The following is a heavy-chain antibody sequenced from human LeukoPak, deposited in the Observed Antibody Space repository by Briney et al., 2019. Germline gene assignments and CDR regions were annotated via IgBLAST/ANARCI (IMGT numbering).Heavy chain of an antibody. Sequence: GRSLRLSCAASGFTFDDYAMHWVRQAPGKGLEWGSGISWNSGSIGYADSVKGRFTISRDNAKNSLYLQMNSLRAEDTALYYCAKELQPAFYYYYGMDVWGQGTTVTVSS. V-gene: IGHV3-9*01. CDR2: ISWNSGSI. J-gene: IGHJ6*02. CDR1: GFTFDDYA. CDR3: AKELQPAFYYYYGMDV. D-gene: IGHD4-11*01.